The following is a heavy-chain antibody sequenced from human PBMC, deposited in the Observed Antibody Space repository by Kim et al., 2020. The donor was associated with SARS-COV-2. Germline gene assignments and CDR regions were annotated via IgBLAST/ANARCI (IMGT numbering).Heavy chain of an antibody. Sequence: GGSLRLSCAASGFTFSSYWIHWVRQAPGKGLVWVSRINSDGRSTSYADSVKGRFTISRDNAKNTLYLQLNSLRAEDTAVYYCARAGYYLTTPFDYWGQGTLVTVSS. CDR2: INSDGRST. J-gene: IGHJ4*02. V-gene: IGHV3-74*01. CDR3: ARAGYYLTTPFDY. D-gene: IGHD3-22*01. CDR1: GFTFSSYW.